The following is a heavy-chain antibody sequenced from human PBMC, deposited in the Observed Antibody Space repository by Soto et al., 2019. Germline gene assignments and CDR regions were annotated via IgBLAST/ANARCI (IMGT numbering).Heavy chain of an antibody. V-gene: IGHV3-23*01. J-gene: IGHJ6*02. CDR3: SKSHRGYSRSDMDV. D-gene: IGHD6-6*01. CDR2: ISGSGGVT. CDR1: GFTFSSYA. Sequence: PGGSLRLSCAASGFTFSSYAVSWVRQAPGKGLEWVSTISGSGGVTYYADSVKGRFTISRDNSKNTLYLQMYSLRAEDTAVYYCSKSHRGYSRSDMDVLGQGTTVTVSS.